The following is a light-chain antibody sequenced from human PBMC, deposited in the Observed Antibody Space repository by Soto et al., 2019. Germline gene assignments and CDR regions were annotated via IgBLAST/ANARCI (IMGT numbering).Light chain of an antibody. CDR2: AAS. V-gene: IGKV1-39*01. Sequence: DIHRTHSPSSLSSSLVDRVTITCRASQSISSYLNWYQQKPGKAPKVLIYAASSLQSGVPSRFSGSGSGTDFTLTISSLQPEDFATYYCQQSYSIPWTSGQGTKVDIK. J-gene: IGKJ1*01. CDR3: QQSYSIPWT. CDR1: QSISSY.